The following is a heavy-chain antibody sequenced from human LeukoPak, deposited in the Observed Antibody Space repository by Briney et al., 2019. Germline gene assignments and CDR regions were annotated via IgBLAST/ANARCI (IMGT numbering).Heavy chain of an antibody. D-gene: IGHD3-22*01. V-gene: IGHV3-21*01. CDR1: GFTFSTYS. J-gene: IGHJ3*02. CDR3: ARDQNYYDSSGYFSAFDI. Sequence: PGGSLRLSCSASGFTFSTYSMNWVRQAPGKGLEWVSSISSSSSYIYYADSVKGRFTISRDNAKNSLYLQMNSLRAEDTAVYYCARDQNYYDSSGYFSAFDIWGQGTMVTVSS. CDR2: ISSSSSYI.